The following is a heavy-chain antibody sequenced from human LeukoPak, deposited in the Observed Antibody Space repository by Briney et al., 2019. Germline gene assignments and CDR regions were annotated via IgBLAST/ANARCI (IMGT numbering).Heavy chain of an antibody. CDR1: GYTFRSYG. J-gene: IGHJ4*02. Sequence: ASVKVSCKASGYTFRSYGVAWVRQVRGRGLEWMGWVSAYNGDTNYAQKLQGRVTMTTDTSTSTAYMELRSLRSDDTAVYYCARDGADYWGQGTLVTVSS. CDR3: ARDGADY. D-gene: IGHD3-10*01. V-gene: IGHV1-18*01. CDR2: VSAYNGDT.